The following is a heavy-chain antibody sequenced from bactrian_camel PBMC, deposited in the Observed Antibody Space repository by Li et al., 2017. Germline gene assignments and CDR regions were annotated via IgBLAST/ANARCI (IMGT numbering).Heavy chain of an antibody. D-gene: IGHD1*01. CDR1: ASTYYSNC. CDR2: IDNHGSV. V-gene: IGHV3S53*01. J-gene: IGHJ4*01. Sequence: QLVESGGGSVQPGGSLRLSCVTSASTYYSNCMAWFRQAPGKEREVVATIDNHGSVSFQRSVLGRFTISQDSAKRTLYLQMNNLTPEDTAVYYCAIEPIGGACGEPENNYWGQGTQVTVS. CDR3: AIEPIGGACGEPENNY.